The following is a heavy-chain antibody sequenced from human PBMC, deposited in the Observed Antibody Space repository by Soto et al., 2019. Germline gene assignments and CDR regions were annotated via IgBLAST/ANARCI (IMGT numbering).Heavy chain of an antibody. D-gene: IGHD1-26*01. V-gene: IGHV3-33*01. CDR2: VRHDGSDI. J-gene: IGHJ4*02. CDR3: VRDGVGGTAYFGYFDY. Sequence: SLRLSCAASAFIFPGYGMHWVRQSPGKGLEWVAVVRHDGSDIHYADSVKGRFIISRDNSKNTLYLQMNSLRAEDTAVYYCVRDGVGGTAYFGYFDYWGEGRLVTVSS. CDR1: AFIFPGYG.